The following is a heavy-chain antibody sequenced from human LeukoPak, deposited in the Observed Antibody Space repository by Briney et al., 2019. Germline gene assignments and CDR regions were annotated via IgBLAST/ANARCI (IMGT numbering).Heavy chain of an antibody. J-gene: IGHJ4*02. Sequence: GGSLRLSCAASGFTFSSYWMHWVRQAPGKGLVWVSRINSDGSSTSYADSVKGRFTISRDNAKNTLYLQMNSLRAEDTAVYYCARIAPKQQLVDYWGQGTLVTVPS. CDR2: INSDGSST. CDR3: ARIAPKQQLVDY. D-gene: IGHD6-13*01. CDR1: GFTFSSYW. V-gene: IGHV3-74*01.